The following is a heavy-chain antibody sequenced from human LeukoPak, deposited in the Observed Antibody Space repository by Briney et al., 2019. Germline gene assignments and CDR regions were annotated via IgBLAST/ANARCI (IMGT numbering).Heavy chain of an antibody. J-gene: IGHJ4*02. CDR2: IYSGGST. Sequence: GGSLRLSCAASGFTVSSNYMSWVRQAPGKGLEWDSVIYSGGSTYYADSVKGRFTISRDNSKNTLYLQMNSLRAEDTAVYYCARDRSDYYDSSGYYGYWGQGTLVTVSS. CDR1: GFTVSSNY. V-gene: IGHV3-53*01. CDR3: ARDRSDYYDSSGYYGY. D-gene: IGHD3-22*01.